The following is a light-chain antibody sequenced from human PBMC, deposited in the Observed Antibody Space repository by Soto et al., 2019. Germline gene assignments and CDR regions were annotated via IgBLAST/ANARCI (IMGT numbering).Light chain of an antibody. CDR1: QSVSSN. CDR2: GAS. J-gene: IGKJ5*01. Sequence: EIVVTEAPATMSVSPGERATLSCRASQSVSSNLAWYQQKPGQAPRLLIYGASTRATGIPARFSGSGSGTEFTLTISSLQSEDFAVYYCQQYNNWPPITFGQGTRLEI. V-gene: IGKV3-15*01. CDR3: QQYNNWPPIT.